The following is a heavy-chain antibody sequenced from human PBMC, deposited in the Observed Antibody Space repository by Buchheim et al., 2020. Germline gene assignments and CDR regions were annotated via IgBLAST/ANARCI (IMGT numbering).Heavy chain of an antibody. J-gene: IGHJ4*02. CDR3: ARADTSTTVTALDY. V-gene: IGHV1-2*06. Sequence: QVQLVQSGAEVKKPGASVKVSCKASGYTFTGYYIHWVRQAPGQGLEWMGRINPNNGGTNYAQKFQGRVTMTRDTSISTAYMELSRLTSDDTAVHYCARADTSTTVTALDYWGQGTL. CDR2: INPNNGGT. CDR1: GYTFTGYY. D-gene: IGHD4-17*01.